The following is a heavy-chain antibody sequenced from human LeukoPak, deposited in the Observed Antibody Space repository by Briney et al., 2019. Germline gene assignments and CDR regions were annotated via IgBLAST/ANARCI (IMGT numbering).Heavy chain of an antibody. CDR1: GFTFSSYS. J-gene: IGHJ3*02. Sequence: GRSLRLSCAASGFTFSSYSMNWVRQAPGKGLEWVSSISSSSSYIYYAVSGKGRFTISRANAKNSLYLQMNSLRAEGTAVYYCTDGMITGAFDIWGQGTMVTVSS. D-gene: IGHD3-16*01. CDR2: ISSSSSYI. V-gene: IGHV3-21*01. CDR3: TDGMITGAFDI.